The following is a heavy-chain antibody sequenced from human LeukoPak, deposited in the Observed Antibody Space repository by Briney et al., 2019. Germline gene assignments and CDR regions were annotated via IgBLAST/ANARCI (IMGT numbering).Heavy chain of an antibody. CDR3: AREQRGWLSGNLGGLFASYYTYYYMDV. J-gene: IGHJ6*03. CDR1: GYTFTMYY. V-gene: IGHV1-46*01. CDR2: INPSDGAT. Sequence: ASVKVSCTASGYTFTMYYIHWGRQAPGQGLEWMGMINPSDGATTYAQRFQGRVTMTRDMSTTTVYMDLRSLRSEDTAGSFCAREQRGWLSGNLGGLFASYYTYYYMDVWGRGTTVTVSS. D-gene: IGHD1-26*01.